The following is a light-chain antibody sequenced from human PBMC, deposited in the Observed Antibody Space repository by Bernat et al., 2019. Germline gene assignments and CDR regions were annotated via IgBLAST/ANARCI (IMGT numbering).Light chain of an antibody. V-gene: IGLV2-11*01. CDR2: NVN. CDR3: CSYAGAYTWV. CDR1: SSDVGSYDY. Sequence: QSALIQPPSVSGSPGQSVTISCTGTSSDVGSYDYVSWYQQHPGTVPKPMIYNVNTQPSGVPDRFSGSKSGNTASMTISGLQAEDEADFYCCSYAGAYTWVFGGGTSLAVL. J-gene: IGLJ3*02.